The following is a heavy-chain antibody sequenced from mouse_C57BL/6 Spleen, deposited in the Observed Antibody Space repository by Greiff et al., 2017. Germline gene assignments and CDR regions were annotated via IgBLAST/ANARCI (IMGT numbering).Heavy chain of an antibody. V-gene: IGHV1-76*01. CDR1: GYTFTDYY. D-gene: IGHD3-2*02. J-gene: IGHJ3*01. CDR2: IYPGSGNT. Sequence: QVQLKESGAELVRPGASVKLSCKASGYTFTDYYINWVKQRPGQGLEWIARIYPGSGNTYYNEKFKGKATLTAEKSSSTAYMQLSSLTSEDSAVYFCARSALDSSGWFAYWGQGTLVTVSA. CDR3: ARSALDSSGWFAY.